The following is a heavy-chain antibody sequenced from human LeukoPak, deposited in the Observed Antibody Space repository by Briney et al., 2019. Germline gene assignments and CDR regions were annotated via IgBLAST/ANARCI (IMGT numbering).Heavy chain of an antibody. V-gene: IGHV3-21*01. CDR3: ARDQEYCSSTSCSPYYYYGMDV. D-gene: IGHD2-2*01. J-gene: IGHJ6*02. Sequence: GGSLRLSCAASGFTFSSYSMNWVRQAPGKGLEWVSSISSSSSYIYYADSVKGRFTISRDNAKNSPYLQMNSLRAEDTAVYYCARDQEYCSSTSCSPYYYYGMDVWGQGTTVTVSS. CDR1: GFTFSSYS. CDR2: ISSSSSYI.